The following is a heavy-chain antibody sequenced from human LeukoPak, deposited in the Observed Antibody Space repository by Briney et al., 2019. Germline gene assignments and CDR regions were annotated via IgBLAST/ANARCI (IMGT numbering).Heavy chain of an antibody. Sequence: SETLSLTCTVSGGSISSGSYYWSWIRQPAGKGLEWIGRIYTSGSTNYNPSLKSRVTMSVDTSKNQFSLKLSSVTAADTAVYYCARARSTYYYGSGSYNYYYYMDVWGKGTTVTISS. V-gene: IGHV4-61*02. CDR1: GGSISSGSYY. D-gene: IGHD3-10*01. J-gene: IGHJ6*03. CDR2: IYTSGST. CDR3: ARARSTYYYGSGSYNYYYYMDV.